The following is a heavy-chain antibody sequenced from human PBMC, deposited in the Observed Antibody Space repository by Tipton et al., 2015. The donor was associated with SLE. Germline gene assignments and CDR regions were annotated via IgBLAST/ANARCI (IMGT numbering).Heavy chain of an antibody. D-gene: IGHD5-24*01. V-gene: IGHV4-39*07. CDR1: GGSISSSSYY. J-gene: IGHJ4*02. CDR3: AAQRLSAVPVDY. Sequence: TLSLTCTVSGGSISSSSYYWGWIRQPPGKGLEWIGSIYYSGSTYYNPSLKSRVTISVDTSKNQFSLKLSSVTAADTAVYYCAAQRLSAVPVDYWGQGTLVTVSS. CDR2: IYYSGST.